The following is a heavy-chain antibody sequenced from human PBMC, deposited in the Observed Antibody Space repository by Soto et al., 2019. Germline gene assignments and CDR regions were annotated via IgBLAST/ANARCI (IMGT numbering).Heavy chain of an antibody. D-gene: IGHD6-19*01. V-gene: IGHV3-48*02. J-gene: IGHJ4*02. Sequence: PGGSLRLSCAASGFTFSSYSMNWVRQAPGKGLEWVSYISSSSSTIYYADSVKGRFTISRDNAKNSLYLQMNSLRDEDTAVYYCASPCIGYSSGCFNYWGQGTLVTVSS. CDR1: GFTFSSYS. CDR3: ASPCIGYSSGCFNY. CDR2: ISSSSSTI.